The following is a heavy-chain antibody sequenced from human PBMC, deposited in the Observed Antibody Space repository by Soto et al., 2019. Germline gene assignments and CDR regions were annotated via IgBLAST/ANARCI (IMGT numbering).Heavy chain of an antibody. CDR2: TVNKDFSYTT. D-gene: IGHD2-2*01. J-gene: IGHJ4*02. Sequence: GQLVESGGGLVQPGGSLRLSCTSSEFSLSGQYLDWVRQAPGQGLEWVGRTVNKDFSYTTEYAAAVKGRFTISGDDSENSLYLQMTSLRTEDTAVYYCVRERYAGFEYWGQGALVTVSS. CDR3: VRERYAGFEY. V-gene: IGHV3-72*01. CDR1: EFSLSGQY.